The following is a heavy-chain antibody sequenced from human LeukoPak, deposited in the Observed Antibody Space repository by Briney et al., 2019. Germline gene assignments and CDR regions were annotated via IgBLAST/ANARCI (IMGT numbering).Heavy chain of an antibody. CDR2: IIPIFGTA. J-gene: IGHJ4*02. CDR3: ARDQQVGATTPGGY. Sequence: SVKVSCKASGGTFSSYAISWVRQAPGQGLEWMGGIIPIFGTANYAQKFQGRVTITADESTSTAYMELSSLRSEDTAVYFCARDQQVGATTPGGYWGQGTLVTVSS. CDR1: GGTFSSYA. D-gene: IGHD1-26*01. V-gene: IGHV1-69*01.